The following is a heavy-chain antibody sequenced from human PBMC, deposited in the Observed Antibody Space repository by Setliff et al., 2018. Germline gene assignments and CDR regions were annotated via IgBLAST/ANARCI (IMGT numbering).Heavy chain of an antibody. D-gene: IGHD3-22*01. CDR1: GYTFTSYG. V-gene: IGHV1-18*01. CDR3: ARDPPTYYYDSSGYGDAFDI. CDR2: ISAYNGNT. J-gene: IGHJ3*02. Sequence: ASVKVSCKASGYTFTSYGISWVRQAPAQGLEWMGWISAYNGNTNYAQKLQGRVTMTTDTSTSTAYMELRSLRSDDTAVYYCARDPPTYYYDSSGYGDAFDIWGQGTMVTVSS.